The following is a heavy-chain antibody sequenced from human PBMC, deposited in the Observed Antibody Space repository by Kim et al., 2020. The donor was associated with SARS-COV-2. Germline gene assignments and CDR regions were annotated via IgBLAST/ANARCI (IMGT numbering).Heavy chain of an antibody. D-gene: IGHD6-13*01. Sequence: GGSLRLSCAASGFTFNTYGMHWVRQAPGKGLEWVAVISNDGNNKYYADSVKGRFTISRDNSKNTLYLQMNSLRAEDTAVYYCAKEQQRFYYYFGMDVWGHGTTVTVSS. J-gene: IGHJ6*02. CDR3: AKEQQRFYYYFGMDV. CDR1: GFTFNTYG. CDR2: ISNDGNNK. V-gene: IGHV3-30*18.